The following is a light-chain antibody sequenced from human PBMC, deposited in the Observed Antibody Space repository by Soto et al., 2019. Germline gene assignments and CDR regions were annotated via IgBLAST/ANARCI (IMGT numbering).Light chain of an antibody. CDR3: NSYTSSSTDV. CDR1: SSDVGGYKY. Sequence: QSALTRHASVSASPGQSITISCTGTSSDVGGYKYVSWYQQLPGKAPKLILYEVANRPSGVSNRFSGSKSGNTASLTVSGLQAEDEADYYCNSYTSSSTDVFGTGTKVTVL. CDR2: EVA. V-gene: IGLV2-14*01. J-gene: IGLJ1*01.